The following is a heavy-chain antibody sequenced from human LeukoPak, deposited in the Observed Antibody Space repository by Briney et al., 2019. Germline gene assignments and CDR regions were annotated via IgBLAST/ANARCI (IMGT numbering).Heavy chain of an antibody. CDR2: IIPIFGTA. V-gene: IGHV1-69*05. Sequence: GSSVKVSCKASGGTFSSYAISWVRQAPGQGLEWMGRIIPIFGTANYAQKFQGRVTITTDESTSTAYMELSSLRSEDTAVYYCARYAYSGSHDAAFDIWGQGTMVTVSS. J-gene: IGHJ3*02. CDR1: GGTFSSYA. D-gene: IGHD1-26*01. CDR3: ARYAYSGSHDAAFDI.